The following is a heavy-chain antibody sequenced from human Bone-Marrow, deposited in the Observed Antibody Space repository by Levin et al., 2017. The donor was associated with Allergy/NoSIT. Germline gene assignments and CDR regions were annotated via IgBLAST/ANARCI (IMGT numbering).Heavy chain of an antibody. CDR2: IVPLFGTP. J-gene: IGHJ4*02. V-gene: IGHV1-69*13. D-gene: IGHD3-22*01. CDR1: GGTFSTDA. CDR3: ARAPRYDSRGSYFDY. Sequence: SVKVSCKASGGTFSTDALSWVRQAPGQGLEWMGRIVPLFGTPDYAQTFQGKVTITADESTKTAYMELSSLKSEDTAVYFCARAPRYDSRGSYFDYWGQGSLVTVSS.